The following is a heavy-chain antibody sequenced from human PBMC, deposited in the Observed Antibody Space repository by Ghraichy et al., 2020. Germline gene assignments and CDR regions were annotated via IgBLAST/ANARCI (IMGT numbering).Heavy chain of an antibody. CDR2: INTDSNYI. V-gene: IGHV3-21*01. J-gene: IGHJ6*02. Sequence: LTCAASGFTFSSHSMNWFRQAPGQGLEWLSSINTDSNYIYYDDSVKGRFTTSRDNAKNSLYLQMNSLGAEDTAVYYCARDADIGVPQAFSGLDVWGQGTTVTVSS. D-gene: IGHD4/OR15-4a*01. CDR1: GFTFSSHS. CDR3: ARDADIGVPQAFSGLDV.